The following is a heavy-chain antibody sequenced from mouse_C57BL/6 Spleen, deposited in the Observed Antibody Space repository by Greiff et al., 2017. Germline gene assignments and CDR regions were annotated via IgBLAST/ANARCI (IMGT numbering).Heavy chain of an antibody. J-gene: IGHJ4*01. CDR2: ISNLTYSI. CDR1: GFTFSDYR. CDR3: ARPGTGGAMDD. D-gene: IGHD4-1*01. Sequence: DVQLVESGGGLVKPGGSLKLSCAASGFTFSDYRMAWVRQAPRQGPEWVAFISNLTYSIYYADTVTGRVTISRENAKNTLYLEMSSLRSEDTAMYYCARPGTGGAMDDWGQGTSVTVSS. V-gene: IGHV5-15*01.